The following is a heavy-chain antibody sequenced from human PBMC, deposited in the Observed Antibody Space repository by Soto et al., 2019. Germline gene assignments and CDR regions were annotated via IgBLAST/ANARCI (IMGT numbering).Heavy chain of an antibody. CDR2: IYYSGST. CDR3: ARGLRIAVDY. J-gene: IGHJ4*02. Sequence: QVQLQESGPGLVKPSETLSLTCTVSGGSVSSGSYYWSWIRQPPGKGLEGIGYIYYSGSTNYNPSLKSRVTISVDPSKNQFPLKLSSVTAADTAVYYCARGLRIAVDYWGQGTLVTVSS. D-gene: IGHD6-13*01. CDR1: GGSVSSGSYY. V-gene: IGHV4-61*01.